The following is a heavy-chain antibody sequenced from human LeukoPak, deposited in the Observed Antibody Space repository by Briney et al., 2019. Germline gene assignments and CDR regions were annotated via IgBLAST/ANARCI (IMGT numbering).Heavy chain of an antibody. CDR3: AKGMVHQNWNDIGGY. CDR1: GFTFSSYA. Sequence: GGSLRLSCAASGFTFSSYAMSWVRQAPGKGLEWVSSISGSGASTYFADSVKGRFTISRDNSKNTLYLQMNSLRAEDTAVYYCAKGMVHQNWNDIGGYWGQGTLVTVSS. D-gene: IGHD1-1*01. J-gene: IGHJ4*02. CDR2: ISGSGAST. V-gene: IGHV3-23*01.